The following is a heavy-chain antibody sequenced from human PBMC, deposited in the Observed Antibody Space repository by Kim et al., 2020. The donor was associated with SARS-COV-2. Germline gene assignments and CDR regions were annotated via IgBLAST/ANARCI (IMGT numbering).Heavy chain of an antibody. V-gene: IGHV3-23*01. Sequence: GGSLRLSCAAPGFTFSSFAMSWVRQAPGKGLEWVTAISGVGDTTYYADSVKGRFTISRDNSKSTWYLQMNSLRAEDTAVYYCAKSITCRCYTSFDYWRQG. CDR2: ISGVGDTT. CDR3: AKSITCRCYTSFDY. J-gene: IGHJ4*02. CDR1: GFTFSSFA. D-gene: IGHD3-10*01.